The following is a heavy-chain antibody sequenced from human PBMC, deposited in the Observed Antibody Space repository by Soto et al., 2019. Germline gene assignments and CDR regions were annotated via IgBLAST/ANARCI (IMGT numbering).Heavy chain of an antibody. V-gene: IGHV3-53*04. CDR3: ARDGPYYYASRMDV. CDR2: LQSGGDT. CDR1: EIPVSSKY. D-gene: IGHD3-10*01. Sequence: EVQLVESGGGLVQPGGSLRLSCAASEIPVSSKYMTWVRQAPGKGLEWVSVLQSGGDTYYANSVKGRFTISRHDSTNTLFLQMNSLTAADTAVYYCARDGPYYYASRMDVWGQGTTVTVSS. J-gene: IGHJ6*02.